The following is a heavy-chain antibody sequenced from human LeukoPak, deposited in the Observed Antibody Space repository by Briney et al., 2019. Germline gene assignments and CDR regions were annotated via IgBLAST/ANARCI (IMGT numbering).Heavy chain of an antibody. J-gene: IGHJ6*02. CDR2: IIPIFGTA. CDR3: ARVTVACTLYYYYGMDV. D-gene: IGHD3-16*01. CDR1: GGTFSSYA. Sequence: SVKVSCKASGGTFSSYAISWVRQAPGQGLEWMGGIIPIFGTANYAQKFQGRVTITADESTSTAYMELSSLRSEDTAVYYCARVTVACTLYYYYGMDVWGQGTTGTVSS. V-gene: IGHV1-69*01.